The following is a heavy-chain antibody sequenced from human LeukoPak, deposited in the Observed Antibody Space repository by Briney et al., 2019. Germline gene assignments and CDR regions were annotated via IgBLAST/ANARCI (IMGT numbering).Heavy chain of an antibody. CDR3: ARDWVGYSYGSLLCGY. J-gene: IGHJ4*02. Sequence: GGSLRLSCAASGFTFSSYSMNWVRQAPGKGLEWVSSISSSSSYIYYADSVKGRFTISRDNSKNTLYLQMNSLRAEDTAVYYCARDWVGYSYGSLLCGYWGQGTLVTVSS. D-gene: IGHD5-18*01. V-gene: IGHV3-21*01. CDR1: GFTFSSYS. CDR2: ISSSSSYI.